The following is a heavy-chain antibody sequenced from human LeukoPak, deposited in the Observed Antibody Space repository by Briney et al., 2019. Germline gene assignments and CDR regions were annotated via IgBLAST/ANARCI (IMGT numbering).Heavy chain of an antibody. CDR1: GLTFSNYG. CDR3: AAYHVSHSESGY. J-gene: IGHJ4*02. D-gene: IGHD1-14*01. Sequence: GRSLRLSCVASGLTFSNYGMHWVRQAPGKGLEWVTEISFDGSNKHYVDSVKGRFTISRDNSKNTLYLQMNSLSAEDTAVYYCAAYHVSHSESGYWGQGTLVTVSS. V-gene: IGHV3-30*03. CDR2: ISFDGSNK.